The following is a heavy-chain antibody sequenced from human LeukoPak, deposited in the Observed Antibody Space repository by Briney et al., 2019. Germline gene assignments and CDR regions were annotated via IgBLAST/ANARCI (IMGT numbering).Heavy chain of an antibody. Sequence: GRSLILSCAASGFTFSSYAMHWLRQAPGKGLEWVTVISYDGSNKYYADSVKGRFTISRDTTKNTLYLQMNGLRAEDTAVYCGARVSGVANTGMVLWGQGTLVTVSS. CDR3: ARVSGVANTGMVL. CDR2: ISYDGSNK. D-gene: IGHD5-18*01. V-gene: IGHV3-30-3*01. CDR1: GFTFSSYA. J-gene: IGHJ4*02.